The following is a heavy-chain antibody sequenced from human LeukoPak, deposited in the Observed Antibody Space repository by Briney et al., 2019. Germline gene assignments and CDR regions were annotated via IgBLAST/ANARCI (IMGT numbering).Heavy chain of an antibody. CDR1: GGTFSSYA. V-gene: IGHV1-69*13. CDR2: IIPIFGTA. J-gene: IGHJ4*02. Sequence: SVKVSCKASGGTFSSYAISWVRQAPGQGLEWMGGIIPIFGTANYAQKFQGRVTITADESTSTAYMELSSLRSEDTAVYYCARDGRDGYTDVAHFDYWGQGTLVTVSS. CDR3: ARDGRDGYTDVAHFDY. D-gene: IGHD5-24*01.